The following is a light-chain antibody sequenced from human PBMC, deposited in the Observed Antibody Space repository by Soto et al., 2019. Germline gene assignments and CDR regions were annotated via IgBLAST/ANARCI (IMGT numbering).Light chain of an antibody. CDR1: QSVSSY. CDR2: DAS. V-gene: IGKV3-11*01. J-gene: IGKJ5*01. Sequence: EFVLTQSPATLSLSPGERAPLSCRASQSVSSYLAWYQQKPGQAPRLLIYDASNRATGIPARFSGTGSGTDFTLTISRLEPEDFAVYDCQQYGDSPITFGQGTRLEIK. CDR3: QQYGDSPIT.